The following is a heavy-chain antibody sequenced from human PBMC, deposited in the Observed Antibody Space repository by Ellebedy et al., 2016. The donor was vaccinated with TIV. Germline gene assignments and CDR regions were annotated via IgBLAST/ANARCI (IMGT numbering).Heavy chain of an antibody. CDR1: GFTFSDYS. V-gene: IGHV3-21*01. CDR2: ITSANRDI. J-gene: IGHJ4*02. Sequence: GESLKISCAASGFTFSDYSMNWVRQAPGKGLEWVSSITSANRDIGYADSVKGRFTIARDNAKNALFLQMNGLRAEDTAVYYCATGARSEGGYWGQGTLVTVSS. D-gene: IGHD2-15*01. CDR3: ATGARSEGGY.